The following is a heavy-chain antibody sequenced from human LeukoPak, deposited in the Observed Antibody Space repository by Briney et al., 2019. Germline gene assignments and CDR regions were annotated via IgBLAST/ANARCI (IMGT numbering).Heavy chain of an antibody. Sequence: GGSLRLSCAASGFTFSSYGMHWVRQAPGKGLEWVSVISFDGSAKYYADSVKGRFTISRDNSKNTLYVQMNSLRGEDTAVYYCARVVSGYGLYFYYGMDVWGQGTTVTVSS. CDR1: GFTFSSYG. V-gene: IGHV3-30*03. J-gene: IGHJ6*02. CDR2: ISFDGSAK. CDR3: ARVVSGYGLYFYYGMDV. D-gene: IGHD5-12*01.